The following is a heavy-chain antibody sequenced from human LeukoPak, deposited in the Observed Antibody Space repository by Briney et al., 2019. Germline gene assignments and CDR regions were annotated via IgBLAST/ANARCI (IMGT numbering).Heavy chain of an antibody. CDR3: ARLGVIGRTFDY. D-gene: IGHD1-14*01. CDR2: IYHDGST. J-gene: IGHJ4*02. Sequence: SETLSLTCNVLGFSISSDYYWGWIRRLPGEGLEWTATIYHDGSTYYNPSLKGRVIISLDTSKNQFSLTLTYVTAADTAVYYCARLGVIGRTFDYWGQGTLVTVSS. CDR1: GFSISSDYY. V-gene: IGHV4-38-2*02.